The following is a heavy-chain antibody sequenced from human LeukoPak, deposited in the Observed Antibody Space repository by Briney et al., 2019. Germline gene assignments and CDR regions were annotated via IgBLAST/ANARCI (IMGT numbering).Heavy chain of an antibody. CDR2: IKQDGSEK. J-gene: IGHJ4*02. D-gene: IGHD1-26*01. CDR3: ARVQWELLGDY. CDR1: GFTFSNYA. V-gene: IGHV3-7*01. Sequence: GSLRLSCAASGFTFSNYAMAWVRQAPGKGLEWVANIKQDGSEKYYVDSVKGRFTISRDNAKNSLYLQMNSLRAEDTAVYYCARVQWELLGDYWGQGTLVTVSS.